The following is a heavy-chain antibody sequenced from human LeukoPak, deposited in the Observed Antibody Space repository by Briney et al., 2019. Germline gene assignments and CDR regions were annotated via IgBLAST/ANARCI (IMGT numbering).Heavy chain of an antibody. CDR2: ISGSGGST. V-gene: IGHV3-23*01. CDR3: AKDGHYYYYYMDV. Sequence: GGSLRLSCAASGFTFSSYAMSWVRQAPGKGLEWVSAISGSGGSTYYEDSVKGRFTISRDNSKNTLYLQMNSLRAEDTAAYYCAKDGHYYYYYMDVWGKGTTVTVSS. D-gene: IGHD3/OR15-3a*01. J-gene: IGHJ6*03. CDR1: GFTFSSYA.